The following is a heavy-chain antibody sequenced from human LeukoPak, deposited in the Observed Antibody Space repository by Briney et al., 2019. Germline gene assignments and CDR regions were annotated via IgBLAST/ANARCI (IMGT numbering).Heavy chain of an antibody. CDR1: GYSFTSYW. Sequence: GESLKISCKSSGYSFTSYWISWVRQMPGKGLAWMGRIDPSDSYTNYSPSFQGHVTISADKSLSTAYLPWSSLKASDSAMCECARYTKGDFHYWGQGSMVTVSS. CDR3: ARYTKGDFHY. CDR2: IDPSDSYT. V-gene: IGHV5-10-1*01. J-gene: IGHJ4*02. D-gene: IGHD2-2*02.